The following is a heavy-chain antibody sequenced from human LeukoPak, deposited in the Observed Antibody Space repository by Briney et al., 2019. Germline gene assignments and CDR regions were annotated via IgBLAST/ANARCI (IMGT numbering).Heavy chain of an antibody. D-gene: IGHD5-12*01. Sequence: PSETLSLTCSVSGGSLTSTSYYWGWIRQPPGKGLEWIGTVYYGGNTNSNPSLKSRVSISVDPSESQFSLNLTSVTAADTGVYSCFSGYARAYDYFGMDVWGQGTAVIVSS. V-gene: IGHV4-39*01. CDR2: VYYGGNT. CDR3: FSGYARAYDYFGMDV. CDR1: GGSLTSTSYY. J-gene: IGHJ6*02.